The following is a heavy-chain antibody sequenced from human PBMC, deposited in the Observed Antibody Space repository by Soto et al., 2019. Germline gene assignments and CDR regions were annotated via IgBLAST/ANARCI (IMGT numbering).Heavy chain of an antibody. J-gene: IGHJ6*02. CDR2: IIPIFGTA. CDR3: ARARRVVVAATDGGYYYYYGMDV. Sequence: ASVKVSCKASGGTFSSYAISWARQAPGQGLEWMGGIIPIFGTANYAQKFQGRVTITADESTSTAYMELSSLRSEDTAVYYCARARRVVVAATDGGYYYYYGMDVWGQGTTVTVSS. D-gene: IGHD2-15*01. CDR1: GGTFSSYA. V-gene: IGHV1-69*13.